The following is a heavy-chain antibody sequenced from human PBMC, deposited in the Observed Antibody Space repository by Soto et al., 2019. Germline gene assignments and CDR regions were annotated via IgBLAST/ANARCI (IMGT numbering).Heavy chain of an antibody. D-gene: IGHD3-22*01. Sequence: APGKVFRKASGYPFTNYGRRLVPRAPCQGLEWVGWISAHNGDTRYAQNLQGRITMTTDTFTNTAYMELTSLTSDDTAVYYCARDWSRYYDSSGLMWFYWGQGTLVTVSS. V-gene: IGHV1-18*01. CDR3: ARDWSRYYDSSGLMWFY. CDR1: GYPFTNYG. CDR2: ISAHNGDT. J-gene: IGHJ4*01.